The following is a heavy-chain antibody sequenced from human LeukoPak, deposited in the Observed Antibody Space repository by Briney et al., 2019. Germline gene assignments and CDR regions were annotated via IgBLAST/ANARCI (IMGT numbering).Heavy chain of an antibody. D-gene: IGHD3-22*01. J-gene: IGHJ3*02. CDR2: IYTSGST. CDR3: ARLSDYYDSSGYSLFDI. V-gene: IGHV4-4*09. Sequence: SETLSLTCTVSGGSISSYYWSWIRQPPGKGLEWIGYIYTSGSTNYNPSLKSRVTISVDTSKNQFSLKLSSVTAADTAVYYCARLSDYYDSSGYSLFDIWGQGTMVTVSS. CDR1: GGSISSYY.